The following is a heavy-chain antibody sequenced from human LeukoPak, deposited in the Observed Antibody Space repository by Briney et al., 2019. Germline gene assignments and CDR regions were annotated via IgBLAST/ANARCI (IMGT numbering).Heavy chain of an antibody. D-gene: IGHD6-13*01. CDR1: GYTFTGYY. CDR2: INPNSGGT. J-gene: IGHJ6*03. Sequence: ASVKVSCKASGYTFTGYYMHWVRQAPGQGLEWMGWINPNSGGTNYAQKFQGRVTMTRDTSISTAYTELSRLRSDDTAVYYCARDSELVIAAAGNYYMDVWGKGTTVTVSS. CDR3: ARDSELVIAAAGNYYMDV. V-gene: IGHV1-2*02.